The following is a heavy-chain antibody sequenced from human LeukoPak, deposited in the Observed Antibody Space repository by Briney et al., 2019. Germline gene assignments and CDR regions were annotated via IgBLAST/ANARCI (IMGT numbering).Heavy chain of an antibody. D-gene: IGHD6-19*01. J-gene: IGHJ4*02. CDR1: GGSISNSNYY. V-gene: IGHV4-39*07. CDR2: IYYSGST. Sequence: SETLSLTCTVSGGSISNSNYYWGWIRQSPGKGLEWIGSIYYSGSTNYNPSLKSRVTISVDTSKNQFSLKLSSVTAADTAVYYCARRGVAGTRYFDYWGQGTLVTVSS. CDR3: ARRGVAGTRYFDY.